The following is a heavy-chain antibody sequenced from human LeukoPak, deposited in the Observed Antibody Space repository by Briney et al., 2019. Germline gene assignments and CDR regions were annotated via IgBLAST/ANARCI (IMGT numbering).Heavy chain of an antibody. CDR2: IHSRGTT. Sequence: SETLSLTCSVSGVSITSYYWNWIRQSPGKGLEWLGNIHSRGTTNYNPSLKSRVTLSLDTSKSQFALKVTSVTAADTAVYYCARDEYGDFQGFDFWGQGTRVTVSS. J-gene: IGHJ4*02. V-gene: IGHV4-59*13. D-gene: IGHD4-17*01. CDR3: ARDEYGDFQGFDF. CDR1: GVSITSYY.